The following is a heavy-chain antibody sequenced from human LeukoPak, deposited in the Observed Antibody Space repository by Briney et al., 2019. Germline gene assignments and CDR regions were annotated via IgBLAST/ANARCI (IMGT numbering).Heavy chain of an antibody. CDR3: VTRFDSSGYYPDY. CDR2: ISWNGGSI. D-gene: IGHD3-22*01. V-gene: IGHV3-9*01. Sequence: GRSLRLSCAASGLLFDDYAMHWVRQAPGKGLEWVSGISWNGGSIDYADSVKGRFIISRDNAKDSLDLQMNSLGPEDTAVYYCVTRFDSSGYYPDYWGQGTLVTVSS. J-gene: IGHJ4*02. CDR1: GLLFDDYA.